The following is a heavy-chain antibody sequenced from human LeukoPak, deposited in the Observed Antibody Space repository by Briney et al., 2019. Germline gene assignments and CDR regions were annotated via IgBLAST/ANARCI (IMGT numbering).Heavy chain of an antibody. CDR1: GYTFSTYG. CDR2: ISASNGNT. J-gene: IGHJ4*02. D-gene: IGHD1-14*01. Sequence: SVKVSCKASGYTFSTYGISWLRQAPGQGLEWMGWISASNGNTNYAQKFQGRVTMTTDTSTSTLYMEVRSLRSDDTAVYYCARDNGYKSVDYWGQGTLVTVSS. V-gene: IGHV1-18*01. CDR3: ARDNGYKSVDY.